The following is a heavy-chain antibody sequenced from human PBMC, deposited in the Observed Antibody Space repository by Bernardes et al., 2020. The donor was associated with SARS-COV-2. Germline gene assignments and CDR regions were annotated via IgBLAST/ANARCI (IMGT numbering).Heavy chain of an antibody. Sequence: GGSLKLSCVASGFTFSSYSMNWVRQAPGKGLEWVSYIGGRSTPTYYSDAVSGRFTISRDNAKNSLSLQMNSLRAEDTAVYYCARAHGGDSCYHDGMDVWGQGTTVTVSS. V-gene: IGHV3-48*01. J-gene: IGHJ6*02. CDR3: ARAHGGDSCYHDGMDV. D-gene: IGHD3-16*01. CDR1: GFTFSSYS. CDR2: IGGRSTPT.